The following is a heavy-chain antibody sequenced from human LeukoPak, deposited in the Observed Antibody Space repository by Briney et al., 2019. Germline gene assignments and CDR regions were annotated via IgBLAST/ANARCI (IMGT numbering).Heavy chain of an antibody. CDR3: AKPRPYDSSGYYYFDY. J-gene: IGHJ4*02. CDR1: GFTFSNYN. V-gene: IGHV3-21*04. Sequence: GGSLRLSCAASGFTFSNYNMNWVRQAPGKGLVWVLSISSSGTSYIYYADSVKGRFTISRDNAKNSLYLQMNSLRAEDTAVYYCAKPRPYDSSGYYYFDYWGQGTLVTVSS. D-gene: IGHD3-22*01. CDR2: ISSSGTSYI.